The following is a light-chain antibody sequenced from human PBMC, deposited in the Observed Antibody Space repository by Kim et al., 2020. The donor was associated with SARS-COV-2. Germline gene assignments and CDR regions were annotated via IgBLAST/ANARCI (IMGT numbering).Light chain of an antibody. CDR1: NIGSNS. J-gene: IGLJ2*01. CDR2: YDN. CDR3: QVWDSSSDHVV. V-gene: IGLV3-21*04. Sequence: SYELTQPPSVSVAPGKTPRITCGGDNIGSNSVHWYQQKPGQAPVLVIYYDNDRPSGIPERFSGSNSGNTATLTISRVEAGDEADYYCQVWDSSSDHVVFGGGTRLT.